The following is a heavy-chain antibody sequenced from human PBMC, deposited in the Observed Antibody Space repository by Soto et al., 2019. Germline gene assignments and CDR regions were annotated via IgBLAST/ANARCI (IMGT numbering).Heavy chain of an antibody. D-gene: IGHD5-18*01. CDR3: AKELGGYSYGYELDH. J-gene: IGHJ4*02. V-gene: IGHV3-9*01. Sequence: EVQLVDSGGGLVQPGRSLRLSCAASGFTFVIYAMHWVRQAPGKGLEWVSSISWNSGTRGYTDSVKGRFTISRDNAKNSLYLQMDSLRTEDTAFYYCAKELGGYSYGYELDHWGQGTLVAVS. CDR2: ISWNSGTR. CDR1: GFTFVIYA.